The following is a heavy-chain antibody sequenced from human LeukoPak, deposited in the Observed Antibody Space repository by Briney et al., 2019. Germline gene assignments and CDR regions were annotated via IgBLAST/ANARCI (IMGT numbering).Heavy chain of an antibody. CDR3: ARRTTMVRGVIILHYFDY. Sequence: SGTLSLTCAVSGGSISSSNWWSWVRQPPGKGLEWIGEIYHSGSTNYNPSLKSRVTISVDKSKNQFSLKLSSVTAADTAVYYCARRTTMVRGVIILHYFDYWGQGTLVTVSS. V-gene: IGHV4-4*02. CDR2: IYHSGST. D-gene: IGHD3-10*01. J-gene: IGHJ4*02. CDR1: GGSISSSNW.